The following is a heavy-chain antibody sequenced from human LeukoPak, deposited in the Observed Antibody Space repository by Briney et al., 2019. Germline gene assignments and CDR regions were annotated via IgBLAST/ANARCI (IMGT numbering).Heavy chain of an antibody. CDR2: INPSGGST. CDR3: ARRVRWYSSGWGRYFDY. V-gene: IGHV1-46*01. D-gene: IGHD6-19*01. J-gene: IGHJ4*02. Sequence: ASVKVSCKASGYTFTSYYMRWVRQAPGQGLEWMGIINPSGGSTSYAQKFQGRVTMTRDTSTSTVYMELSSLRSEDTAVYYCARRVRWYSSGWGRYFDYWGQGTLVTVSS. CDR1: GYTFTSYY.